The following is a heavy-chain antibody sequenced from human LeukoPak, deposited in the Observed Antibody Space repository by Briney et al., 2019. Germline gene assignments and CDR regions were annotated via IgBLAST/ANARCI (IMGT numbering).Heavy chain of an antibody. CDR2: IYYSEST. Sequence: SETLSLTCTVSGGSISSTSYYWGWIRQPPGKGLEWIGSIYYSESTYYNLSLKSRVTISVDTSKNQFSLKLSSVTAADTAVYYCARHERSRSLIAAADYWGQGTLVTVSS. V-gene: IGHV4-39*01. CDR3: ARHERSRSLIAAADY. J-gene: IGHJ4*02. CDR1: GGSISSTSYY. D-gene: IGHD6-13*01.